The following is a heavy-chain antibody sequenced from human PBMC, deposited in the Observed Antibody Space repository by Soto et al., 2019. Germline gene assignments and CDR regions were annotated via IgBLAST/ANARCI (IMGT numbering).Heavy chain of an antibody. D-gene: IGHD3-3*01. V-gene: IGHV1-46*01. CDR1: GYTFTSYY. CDR3: ARDKLRFLEWLPSVMDV. Sequence: ASVKVSCKASGYTFTSYYMHWVRQAPGQGLEWMGIINPSGGSTSYAQKFQGRVTMTRDTSTSTVYMELSSLRSEDTAVYYCARDKLRFLEWLPSVMDVWGQGSTVIVSS. J-gene: IGHJ6*02. CDR2: INPSGGST.